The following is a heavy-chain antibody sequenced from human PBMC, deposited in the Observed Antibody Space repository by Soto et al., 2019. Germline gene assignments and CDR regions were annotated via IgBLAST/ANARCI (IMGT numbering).Heavy chain of an antibody. CDR2: ISAYNGNT. V-gene: IGHV1-18*01. CDR3: ARGTYYYDSSGYYFMENFDY. CDR1: GYTFTSYG. D-gene: IGHD3-22*01. Sequence: ASVKVSCKASGYTFTSYGISWVRQAPGQGLEWMRWISAYNGNTNYAQKLQGRVTMTTDTSTSTAYMELRSLRSDDTAVYYCARGTYYYDSSGYYFMENFDYWGQGTLVTVSS. J-gene: IGHJ4*02.